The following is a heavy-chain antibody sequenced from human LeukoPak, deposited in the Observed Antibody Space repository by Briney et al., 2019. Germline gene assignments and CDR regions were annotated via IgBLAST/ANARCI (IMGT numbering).Heavy chain of an antibody. CDR2: ISYDGSDK. CDR3: GSGSYAGMDV. D-gene: IGHD3-10*01. V-gene: IGHV3-30*03. Sequence: GGSLRLSCAASGFTFSRYWMHWVRQAPGKGLEWVAVISYDGSDKYYADSVKGRFTISRDNSKSTLYLQMNSLRAEDTAVYYGGSGSYAGMDVWGQGTTVTVSS. CDR1: GFTFSRYW. J-gene: IGHJ6*02.